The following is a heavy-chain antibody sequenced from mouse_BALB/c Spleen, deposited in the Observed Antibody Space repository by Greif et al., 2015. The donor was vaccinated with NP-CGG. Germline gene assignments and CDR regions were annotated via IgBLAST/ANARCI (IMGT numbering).Heavy chain of an antibody. CDR3: ARLGNYGNPYYYAMDY. CDR1: GYTFTDYA. Sequence: QVQLQQSGPEVVRPGVPVKISCKGSGYTFTDYAMHWVKQSHAKSLEWIGVISTYNGNTNYNQMFKGKATMTVDKSSSTAYMELARLTSEDSTIYYCARLGNYGNPYYYAMDYWGQGTSVTVSS. J-gene: IGHJ4*01. CDR2: ISTYNGNT. D-gene: IGHD2-1*01. V-gene: IGHV1-67*01.